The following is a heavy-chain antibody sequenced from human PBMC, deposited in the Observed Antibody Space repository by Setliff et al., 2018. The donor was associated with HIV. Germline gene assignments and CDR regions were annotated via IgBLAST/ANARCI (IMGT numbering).Heavy chain of an antibody. J-gene: IGHJ4*02. CDR2: INSDGSFT. D-gene: IGHD3-22*01. CDR3: AQARGYSSGYYLYYFAY. CDR1: GFAFSSYW. V-gene: IGHV3-74*01. Sequence: GGSLRLSCAASGFAFSSYWMHWVRQAPGKGLVWVSGINSDGSFTNYADSVKGRFTISRDNAKNTLYLQMNSLRAEDTAVYYCAQARGYSSGYYLYYFAYWGQGTLVTVSS.